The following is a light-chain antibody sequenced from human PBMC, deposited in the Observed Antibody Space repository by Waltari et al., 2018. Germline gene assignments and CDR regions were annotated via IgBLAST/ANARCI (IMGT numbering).Light chain of an antibody. V-gene: IGLV3-25*03. CDR1: ALPKQY. J-gene: IGLJ1*01. Sequence: SYELTQPPSVSVSPGQTAKITCSGDALPKQYAYWYQQRPGQAPVLMISRDTERPSGVPERFSGSTSGTTVSLTITGVQAEDEADYYCQSADTSGIYVFGPGTRVTVL. CDR2: RDT. CDR3: QSADTSGIYV.